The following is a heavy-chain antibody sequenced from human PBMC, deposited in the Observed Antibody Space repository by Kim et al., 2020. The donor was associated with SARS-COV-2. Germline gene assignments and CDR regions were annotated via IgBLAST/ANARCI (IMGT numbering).Heavy chain of an antibody. J-gene: IGHJ3*02. CDR1: GFTFSSYA. Sequence: GGSLRLSCAASGFTFSSYAMHWVRQAPGKGLEWVAVISYDGSNKYYADSVKGRFTISRDNSKNTLYLQMNSLRAEDTAVYYCARVKGGCYFYAFDIWGQGTMVTVSS. V-gene: IGHV3-30*04. CDR2: ISYDGSNK. D-gene: IGHD1-26*01. CDR3: ARVKGGCYFYAFDI.